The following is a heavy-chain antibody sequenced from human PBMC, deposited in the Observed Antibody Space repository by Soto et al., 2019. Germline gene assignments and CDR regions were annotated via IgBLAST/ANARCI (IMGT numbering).Heavy chain of an antibody. CDR1: GFTFSSYG. J-gene: IGHJ6*02. CDR2: IWYDGSNK. CDR3: ARRYYDFWSGYYSYYYYYGMDV. V-gene: IGHV3-33*01. D-gene: IGHD3-3*01. Sequence: GGSLRLSCAASGFTFSSYGMHWVRQAPGKGLEWVAVIWYDGSNKYYADSVKGRFTISRDNSKNTLYLQMNSLRAEDTAVYYCARRYYDFWSGYYSYYYYYGMDVWGQGTTVTV.